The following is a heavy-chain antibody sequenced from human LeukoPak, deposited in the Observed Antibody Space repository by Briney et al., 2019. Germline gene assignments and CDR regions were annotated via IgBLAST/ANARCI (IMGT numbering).Heavy chain of an antibody. Sequence: ETLSLTCAVYGGSFSGYYWSWIRQPPGKGLEWIGEINHSGSTNYNPSLKSRVTISVDTSKNQFSLKLSSVTAADTAVYYCARDALWFGEGYFDYWGQGTVVPVSS. V-gene: IGHV4-34*01. J-gene: IGHJ4*02. D-gene: IGHD3-10*01. CDR2: INHSGST. CDR1: GGSFSGYY. CDR3: ARDALWFGEGYFDY.